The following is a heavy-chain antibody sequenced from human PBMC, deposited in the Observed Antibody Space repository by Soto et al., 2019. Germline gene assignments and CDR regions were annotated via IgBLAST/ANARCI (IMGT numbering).Heavy chain of an antibody. Sequence: VKVSCKASGGTFSSYTISWVRQAPGQGLEWMGRIIPILGIANYAQKFQGRVTITADKSTSTAYMELSSLRSEDTAVYYCARGPNCSGGSCYPRVGFDYWGQGTLVTVSS. J-gene: IGHJ4*02. CDR3: ARGPNCSGGSCYPRVGFDY. D-gene: IGHD2-15*01. CDR2: IIPILGIA. V-gene: IGHV1-69*02. CDR1: GGTFSSYT.